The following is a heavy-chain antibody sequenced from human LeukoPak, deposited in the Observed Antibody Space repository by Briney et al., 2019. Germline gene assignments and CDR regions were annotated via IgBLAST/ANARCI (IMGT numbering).Heavy chain of an antibody. V-gene: IGHV4-59*01. CDR2: IYYSGST. Sequence: SETLSLTCTVSGGSISSYYWTWIRQPPGKELEWIGYIYYSGSTNYNPSLKSRVTISVDTSKNQFSLKLTSVTAADTAVYYCARAGGNSGYYYYYGMDVWGQGTTVTVSS. CDR3: ARAGGNSGYYYYYGMDV. D-gene: IGHD4-23*01. J-gene: IGHJ6*02. CDR1: GGSISSYY.